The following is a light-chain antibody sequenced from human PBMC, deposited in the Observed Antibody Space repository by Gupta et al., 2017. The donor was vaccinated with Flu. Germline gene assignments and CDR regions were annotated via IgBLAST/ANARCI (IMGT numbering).Light chain of an antibody. CDR1: RNIDTS. J-gene: IGKJ2*01. Sequence: EIVMTQSPATLSVSPGGRATLSCRASRNIDTSLAWYQQKPGQAPRLLVYGASTRATNIPPQYGGSGAGSEFTLTISSLQSEDFAVYYCQQYSDWPFTFGQGTKLDIK. CDR2: GAS. CDR3: QQYSDWPFT. V-gene: IGKV3-15*01.